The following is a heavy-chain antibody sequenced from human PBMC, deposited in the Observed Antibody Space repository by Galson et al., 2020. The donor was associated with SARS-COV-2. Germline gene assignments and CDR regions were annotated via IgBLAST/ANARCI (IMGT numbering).Heavy chain of an antibody. CDR2: IYYRGSA. D-gene: IGHD1-1*01. Sequence: SETLSLTCTVSGGSITTVGHSWGWVRQPPGEGLEWIANIYYRGSAYYNPSLKSRVSISVDTSRKQLSLRLTYVTAADTAVYYCARDGSTIDYFDYWGQGSLVTGSS. V-gene: IGHV4-39*07. J-gene: IGHJ4*02. CDR1: GGSITTVGHS. CDR3: ARDGSTIDYFDY.